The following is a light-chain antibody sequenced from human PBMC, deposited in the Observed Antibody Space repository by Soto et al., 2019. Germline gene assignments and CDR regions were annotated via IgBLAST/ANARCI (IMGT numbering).Light chain of an antibody. CDR3: QQRKSYPIL. Sequence: DIQLTQSPSFLSASVGDRVTITCRASQDINPYLAWYQQKPGKAPKLLIFAASTLQNGVPSRFSGSGSGTEFTVTITSLQPEDFATYYCQQRKSYPILVGQGTRLEIK. CDR2: AAS. J-gene: IGKJ5*01. CDR1: QDINPY. V-gene: IGKV1-9*01.